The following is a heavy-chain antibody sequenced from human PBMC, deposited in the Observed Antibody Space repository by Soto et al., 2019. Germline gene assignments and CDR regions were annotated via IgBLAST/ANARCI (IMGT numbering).Heavy chain of an antibody. D-gene: IGHD3-16*01. Sequence: GGSLRLSCAASGFTFSSYGMHWVRQAPGKGLEWVAVISYDGSNKYYADSVKGRFTISGDNSKNTLYLQMNSLRAEDTAVYYRARYGGSTVPNFDQWGQGTLVTVSS. CDR3: ARYGGSTVPNFDQ. CDR1: GFTFSSYG. V-gene: IGHV3-30*03. J-gene: IGHJ4*02. CDR2: ISYDGSNK.